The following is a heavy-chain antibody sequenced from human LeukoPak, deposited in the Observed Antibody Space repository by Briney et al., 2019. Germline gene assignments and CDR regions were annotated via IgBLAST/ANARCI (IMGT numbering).Heavy chain of an antibody. J-gene: IGHJ4*02. CDR3: AREQIWFRDFDY. V-gene: IGHV3-7*01. CDR1: GLTFSSYW. CDR2: IKQDGSEK. Sequence: GGSLRLSCAASGLTFSSYWMSWVRQAPGKGLEWVANIKQDGSEKYYVDSVKGRFTISRDNAKNSLYLQMNSLRAEDTAVYYCAREQIWFRDFDYWGQGTLVTVSS. D-gene: IGHD3-10*01.